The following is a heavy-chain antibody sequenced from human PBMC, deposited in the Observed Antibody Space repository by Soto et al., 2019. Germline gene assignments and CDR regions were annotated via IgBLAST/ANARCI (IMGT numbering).Heavy chain of an antibody. V-gene: IGHV1-69*13. CDR3: ASYERYCTNGVCLNYYYYGMDV. D-gene: IGHD2-8*01. J-gene: IGHJ6*02. CDR2: IIPIFGTA. CDR1: GGTFSSYA. Sequence: ASVKVSCKASGGTFSSYAISWVRQAPGQGLEWMGGIIPIFGTANYAQKFQGRVTITADESTSTAYMELSSLRSEDTAVYYCASYERYCTNGVCLNYYYYGMDVWGQGTTVTVSS.